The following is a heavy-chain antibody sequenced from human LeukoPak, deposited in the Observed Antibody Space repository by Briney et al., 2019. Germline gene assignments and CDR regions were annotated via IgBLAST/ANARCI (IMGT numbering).Heavy chain of an antibody. CDR2: ISAYNGNT. V-gene: IGHV1-18*01. J-gene: IGHJ3*02. D-gene: IGHD3-22*01. CDR3: ARDQDYYDSSGYYPLDAFDI. Sequence: GASVKVSCKASGYTFTSYGISWVRQAPGQGLEWMGWISAYNGNTNYAQKLQGRVTMTIDTSTSTAYMELRSLRSDDTAVYYCARDQDYYDSSGYYPLDAFDIWGQGTMVTVSS. CDR1: GYTFTSYG.